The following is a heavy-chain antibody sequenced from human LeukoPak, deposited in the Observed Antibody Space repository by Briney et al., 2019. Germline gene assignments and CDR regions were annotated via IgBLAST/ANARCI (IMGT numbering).Heavy chain of an antibody. J-gene: IGHJ2*01. CDR2: IYYSGST. CDR1: GGSISSGGYY. CDR3: ARDSEFSIFGVVIDYWYFDL. Sequence: SETLSLTCTVSGGSISSGGYYWSWIRQPPGKGLEWIGYIYYSGSTNYNPSLKSRVTISVDTSKNQFSLKLSSVTAADTAVYYCARDSEFSIFGVVIDYWYFDLWGRGTLVTVSS. D-gene: IGHD3-3*01. V-gene: IGHV4-61*08.